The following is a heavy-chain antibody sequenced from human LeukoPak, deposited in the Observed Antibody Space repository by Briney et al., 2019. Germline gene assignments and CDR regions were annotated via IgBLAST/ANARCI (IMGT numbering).Heavy chain of an antibody. CDR1: GYTFTSYD. Sequence: GASVKVSCKASGYTFTSYDINWVRQATGQGPEWMGWMNPNTGDTGYAQRFQGRVTMTRNTSINTAYMELSSLRSDDTAVYFCAREFKPPGMSMIADFYGMDVWGQGTTVTVSS. J-gene: IGHJ6*02. CDR2: MNPNTGDT. D-gene: IGHD3-22*01. V-gene: IGHV1-8*02. CDR3: AREFKPPGMSMIADFYGMDV.